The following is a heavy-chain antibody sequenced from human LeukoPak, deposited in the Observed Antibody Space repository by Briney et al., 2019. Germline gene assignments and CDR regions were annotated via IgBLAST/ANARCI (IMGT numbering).Heavy chain of an antibody. CDR3: ARVWGDQSSFDY. D-gene: IGHD3-16*01. CDR1: GGSVSGYY. Sequence: PSETLSLTCTVSGGSVSGYYWSWIRQTAGKGLEWIGRIYTSGTTNYNPSLKSRVTMSVDTSKNQFSLKLTSVTAADTAVYYCARVWGDQSSFDYWGQGTLVTVSS. J-gene: IGHJ4*02. V-gene: IGHV4-4*07. CDR2: IYTSGTT.